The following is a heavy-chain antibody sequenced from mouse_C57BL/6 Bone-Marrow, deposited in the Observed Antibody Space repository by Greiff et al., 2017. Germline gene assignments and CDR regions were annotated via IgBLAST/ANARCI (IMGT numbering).Heavy chain of an antibody. Sequence: EVKLQESGAELVRPGASVKLSCTASGFNFKDDYMHWVKQRPEQGLEWIGWIDPENGDTEYPSKFQGKATITADTSSNTAYLQLSSLTSEDTAVYYCAGGNDLAWFAYWGRGTGVTVSA. CDR3: AGGNDLAWFAY. CDR1: GFNFKDDY. CDR2: IDPENGDT. V-gene: IGHV14-4*01. J-gene: IGHJ3*01. D-gene: IGHD2-2*01.